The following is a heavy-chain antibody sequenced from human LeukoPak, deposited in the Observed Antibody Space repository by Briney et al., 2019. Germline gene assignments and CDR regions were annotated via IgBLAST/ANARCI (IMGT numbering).Heavy chain of an antibody. CDR1: GNYW. Sequence: PGGSLRLSCEASGNYWMHWVRQAPGKGLVWGSRINSDGSNTNYADSVKGRSTISRDNAKNTVYLQMNSLRAEDTAVYYCARGRGPYGWFDPWGQGTLVTVSS. V-gene: IGHV3-74*01. CDR2: INSDGSNT. J-gene: IGHJ5*02. D-gene: IGHD3-10*01. CDR3: ARGRGPYGWFDP.